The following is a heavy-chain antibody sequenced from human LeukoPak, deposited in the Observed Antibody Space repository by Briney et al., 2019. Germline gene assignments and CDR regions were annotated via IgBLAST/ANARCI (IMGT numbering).Heavy chain of an antibody. J-gene: IGHJ4*02. CDR3: ARAPPLYSSGWYWYY. Sequence: ASVKVSCTASGYTFTGYYMHWVRQATGQGLEWMGRINPNSGGTNYAQKFQGRVTMTRDTSISTAYMELSRLRSDDTAVYYCARAPPLYSSGWYWYYWGQGTLLTVSS. CDR2: INPNSGGT. V-gene: IGHV1-2*06. CDR1: GYTFTGYY. D-gene: IGHD6-19*01.